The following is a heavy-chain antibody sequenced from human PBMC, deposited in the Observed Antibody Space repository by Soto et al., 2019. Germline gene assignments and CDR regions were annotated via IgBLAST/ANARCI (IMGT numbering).Heavy chain of an antibody. V-gene: IGHV1-46*01. CDR3: AREEWQLGYYYYYGMDV. CDR2: INPSGGST. CDR1: GYTFTSYY. Sequence: ASVKVSCKASGYTFTSYYMHCVRQAPGQGLEWMGIINPSGGSTSYAQKFQGRVTMTRDTSTSTVYMELSSLRSEDTAVYYCAREEWQLGYYYYYGMDVWGQGTTVTVSS. D-gene: IGHD6-6*01. J-gene: IGHJ6*02.